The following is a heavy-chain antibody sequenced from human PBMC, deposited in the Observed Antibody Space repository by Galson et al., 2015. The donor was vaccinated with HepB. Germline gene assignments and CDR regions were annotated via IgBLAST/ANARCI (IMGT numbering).Heavy chain of an antibody. Sequence: SLRLSCAASGFTLSDNYINWIRQAPGKGLEWVSYISRASNNFTKYADSVKGRFTVSRDIAKNSLYLHMNSLRVEDTAVYYCALEPDVWGQGTTVTVSS. CDR3: ALEPDV. CDR2: ISRASNNFT. CDR1: GFTLSDNY. D-gene: IGHD1-14*01. J-gene: IGHJ6*02. V-gene: IGHV3-11*06.